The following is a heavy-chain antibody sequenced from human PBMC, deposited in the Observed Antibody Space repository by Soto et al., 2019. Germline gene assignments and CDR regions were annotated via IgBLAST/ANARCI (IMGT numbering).Heavy chain of an antibody. CDR1: GFTFSSYW. J-gene: IGHJ3*02. D-gene: IGHD3-10*01. CDR2: IKQDGSEK. CDR3: ARSLSMANDAFDI. Sequence: LRLSCAASGFTFSSYWMSWVRQAPGKGLEWVANIKQDGSEKYYVDSVKGRFTISRDNAKNSLYLQMNSLRAEDTAVYYCARSLSMANDAFDIWGQGTMVTVSS. V-gene: IGHV3-7*05.